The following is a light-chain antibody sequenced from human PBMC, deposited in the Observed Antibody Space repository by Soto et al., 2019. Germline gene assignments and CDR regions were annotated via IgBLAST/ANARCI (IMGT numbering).Light chain of an antibody. J-gene: IGLJ1*01. CDR3: SSYTSSGIYV. Sequence: QSVLTQPASVSGSPGQSITISCTGTSRDVGGYDYVSWYQQYPGKAPKLMIFDVNNRPSGVSDRFSGSKSANTASLTISGLQSEDEADYYCSSYTSSGIYVFGTGTKVTV. CDR1: SRDVGGYDY. V-gene: IGLV2-14*03. CDR2: DVN.